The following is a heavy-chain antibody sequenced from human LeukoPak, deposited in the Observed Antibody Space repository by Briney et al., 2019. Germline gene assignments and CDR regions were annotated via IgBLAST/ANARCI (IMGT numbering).Heavy chain of an antibody. J-gene: IGHJ4*02. CDR2: IFWHDEI. CDR3: AHRQGGYFDY. V-gene: IGHV2-5*01. Sequence: SGPTLVKPTQTLTLTCTFFGVSLRTTEEAVGWIRQPPGKALEWLAVIFWHDEIHYSPSLKTRLTINKDTSRTQVVLTMTNVDPVDTATYYCAHRQGGYFDYWGQGALVTVSS. CDR1: GVSLRTTEEA. D-gene: IGHD2-15*01.